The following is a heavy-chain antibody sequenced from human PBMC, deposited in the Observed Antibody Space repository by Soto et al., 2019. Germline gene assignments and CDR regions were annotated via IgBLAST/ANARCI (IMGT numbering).Heavy chain of an antibody. V-gene: IGHV3-23*01. CDR1: GFTFADYA. CDR3: VRVFDGYGLVHFSRH. J-gene: IGHJ1*01. D-gene: IGHD3-9*01. CDR2: IIDTSGNT. Sequence: EVLLLESGGGLVQPGGSLRLSCAASGFTFADYAMSWVRQAPGKGLEWVSGIIDTSGNTYYADSVKGGFSLSRDNIENTPYLQMNRLPAADTAVYYCVRVFDGYGLVHFSRHWGQGTRVSVSS.